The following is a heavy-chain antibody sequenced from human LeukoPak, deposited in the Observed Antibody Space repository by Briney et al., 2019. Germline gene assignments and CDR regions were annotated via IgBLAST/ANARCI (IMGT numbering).Heavy chain of an antibody. CDR1: GFTFSSFG. Sequence: PGGSLRLSCAASGFTFSSFGIHWVRQAPGKGLEWVALISYDGSNQYYADSVKGRFTISRDNSKNTLYLQMNSLRAEDTAVYYCAKGYYYASSGYYQHFDHWGQGTLVTVSS. J-gene: IGHJ4*02. V-gene: IGHV3-30*18. CDR2: ISYDGSNQ. CDR3: AKGYYYASSGYYQHFDH. D-gene: IGHD3-22*01.